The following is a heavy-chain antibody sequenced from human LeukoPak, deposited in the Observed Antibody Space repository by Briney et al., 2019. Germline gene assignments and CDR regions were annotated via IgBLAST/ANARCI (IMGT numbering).Heavy chain of an antibody. D-gene: IGHD1-26*01. V-gene: IGHV3-23*01. J-gene: IGHJ1*01. CDR2: IGVSGGST. CDR3: AKGRVGTNGVLEH. CDR1: GFTVSSNY. Sequence: GGSLRLSCAASGFTVSSNYMSWVRQAPGKGLEWVSTIGVSGGSTNYADSVRGRFTISRDNSKNTLYLQINSLRADDTAVYYCAKGRVGTNGVLEHWGQGTLVTVSS.